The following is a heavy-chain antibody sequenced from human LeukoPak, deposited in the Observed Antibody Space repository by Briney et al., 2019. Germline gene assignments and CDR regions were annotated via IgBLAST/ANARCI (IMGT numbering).Heavy chain of an antibody. CDR3: ARQGPLAYEGQWQYYGSGSYSSQFDY. J-gene: IGHJ4*02. CDR1: GDSVSSGHYY. V-gene: IGHV4-61*01. D-gene: IGHD3-10*01. CDR2: LYDTGST. Sequence: SDTLSLTCNVSGDSVSSGHYYWNWIRQAPGKGLEWIGYLYDTGSTNYNPSLKSRVTISVDTSKNQFSLKLSSVTAADTAVYYCARQGPLAYEGQWQYYGSGSYSSQFDYWGQGTLVTVSS.